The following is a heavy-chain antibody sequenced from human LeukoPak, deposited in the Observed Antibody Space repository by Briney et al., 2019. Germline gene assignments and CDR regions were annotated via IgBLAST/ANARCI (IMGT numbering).Heavy chain of an antibody. CDR2: IIPIFGTA. Sequence: SVKVSCKASGYTFTSYDINWVRQATGQGLEWMGGIIPIFGTANYAQKFQGRVTITTDESTSTAYMELSSLRSEDTAVYYCASRKYYYDSSGYRPYFDYWGQGTLVTVSS. CDR3: ASRKYYYDSSGYRPYFDY. CDR1: GYTFTSYD. V-gene: IGHV1-69*05. D-gene: IGHD3-22*01. J-gene: IGHJ4*02.